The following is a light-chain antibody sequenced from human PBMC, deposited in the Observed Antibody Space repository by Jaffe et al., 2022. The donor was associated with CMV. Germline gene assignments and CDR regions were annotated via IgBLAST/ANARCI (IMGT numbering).Light chain of an antibody. Sequence: DIQMTQSPSSLSASVGDAVTITCRASQGISNYVAWYQQRPGKAPRLLIYTAATLQSGVPSRFTGGGSGTVFTLAIHGLQPEDVATYYCQNYFSVPLTFGGGTKVEIK. CDR3: QNYFSVPLT. CDR2: TAA. J-gene: IGKJ4*01. CDR1: QGISNY. V-gene: IGKV1-27*01.